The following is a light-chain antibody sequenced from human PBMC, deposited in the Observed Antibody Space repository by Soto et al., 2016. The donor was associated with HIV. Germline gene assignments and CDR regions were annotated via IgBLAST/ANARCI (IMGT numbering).Light chain of an antibody. CDR1: KLGDKY. CDR2: QDT. V-gene: IGLV3-1*01. Sequence: SYELTQPPSVSVSPGQTATITCSRDKLGDKYVCWYQQKPGQSPALLIYQDTIRPSGIPERFSGSISGNTATLTISGTQAMDEADYYCQAWDTNTGVFGGGTELTV. CDR3: QAWDTNTGV. J-gene: IGLJ2*01.